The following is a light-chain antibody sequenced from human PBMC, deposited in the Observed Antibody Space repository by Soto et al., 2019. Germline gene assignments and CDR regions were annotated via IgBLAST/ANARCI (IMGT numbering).Light chain of an antibody. CDR1: SDDIGTYGF. V-gene: IGLV2-14*02. CDR3: SSYAGSNNFV. J-gene: IGLJ1*01. CDR2: EAN. Sequence: QSVLTQPASVSGSPGQSITISCTGTSDDIGTYGFVSWYQHLPTRAPKLIIYEANKRPSGVSNRFSGSKSGNTASLTVSGLQAEDEADYYCSSYAGSNNFVFGTGTKVTVL.